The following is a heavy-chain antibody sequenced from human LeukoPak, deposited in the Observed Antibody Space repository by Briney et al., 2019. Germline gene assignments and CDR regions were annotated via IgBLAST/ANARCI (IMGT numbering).Heavy chain of an antibody. J-gene: IGHJ4*02. D-gene: IGHD6-19*01. V-gene: IGHV4-59*08. CDR2: IYYSGST. CDR3: ARHGYSSYKFDY. CDR1: GGXISSYY. Sequence: SETLSLTCTVPGGXISSYYWSWIRQPPGKGLEWIGYIYYSGSTNYNPSLKSRVTISVDTSKNQFSLKLSSVTAADTAVYYCARHGYSSYKFDYWGQGTLVTVSS.